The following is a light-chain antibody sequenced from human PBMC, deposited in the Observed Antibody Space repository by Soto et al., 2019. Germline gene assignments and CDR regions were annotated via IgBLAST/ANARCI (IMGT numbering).Light chain of an antibody. J-gene: IGKJ5*01. CDR3: QQRSSWPLIT. CDR1: QSVSSY. V-gene: IGKV3-11*01. Sequence: EIVLTQSPATLYLSRGERATLSCRASQSVSSYLAWYQQKPGQAPRLLIYDASNRASGIPARISGSGSGTDFTLTISSLEPEDFAVYYCQQRSSWPLITFGQGTRLEIK. CDR2: DAS.